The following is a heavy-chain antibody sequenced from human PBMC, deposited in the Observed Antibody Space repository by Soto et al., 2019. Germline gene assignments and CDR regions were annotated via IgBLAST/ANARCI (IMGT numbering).Heavy chain of an antibody. D-gene: IGHD3-16*02. V-gene: IGHV4-4*07. CDR1: GGSISSYC. Sequence: SETLSLTCTVSGGSISSYCWSWIRQPAGKGLEWIGRIYTSGSTNYNPSLKSRVTMSVDTSKNQFSLKLSSVTAADTAVYYCARARRDGLRLGELSPPGAFDIWGQGTMVT. CDR3: ARARRDGLRLGELSPPGAFDI. J-gene: IGHJ3*02. CDR2: IYTSGST.